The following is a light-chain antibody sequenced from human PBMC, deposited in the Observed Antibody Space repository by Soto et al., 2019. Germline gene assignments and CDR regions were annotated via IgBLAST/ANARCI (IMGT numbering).Light chain of an antibody. V-gene: IGKV1-5*01. CDR3: QQYNGYSSWS. CDR2: NAS. Sequence: DRVTITCRASQNIRYFLAWYQQKSGKAPKILIWNASTLESGVPSKFSGSGSGTEFTLTISSLQPDDFATYYCQQYNGYSSWSFGQGTKVDIK. CDR1: QNIRYF. J-gene: IGKJ1*01.